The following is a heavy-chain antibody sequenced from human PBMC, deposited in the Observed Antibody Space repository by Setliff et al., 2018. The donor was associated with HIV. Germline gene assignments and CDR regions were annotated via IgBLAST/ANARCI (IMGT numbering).Heavy chain of an antibody. V-gene: IGHV1-69*10. CDR3: ARRAGHTNYFYYMDV. CDR2: IIPILGSA. CDR1: GGTFSSYA. J-gene: IGHJ6*03. Sequence: SVKVSCKSSGGTFSSYAISWVRQAPGQGLEWMGGIIPILGSANYAQKLQGRVTITADKSTSTAYMELSSLRSEDTAVYYCARRAGHTNYFYYMDVWGKGTTVTVSS. D-gene: IGHD6-19*01.